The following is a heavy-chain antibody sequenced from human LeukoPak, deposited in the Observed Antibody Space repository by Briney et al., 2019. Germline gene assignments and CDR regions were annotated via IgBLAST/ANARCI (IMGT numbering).Heavy chain of an antibody. J-gene: IGHJ1*01. D-gene: IGHD2-15*01. CDR2: IIPNLDTA. V-gene: IGHV1-69*01. Sequence: AALKDSCKDSGRTYSSNDNSWVRAPRGQGREWMKGIIPNLDTAHYPYKFLGRVTITANESTGTAYMELSSLRSEDTAIYYCARDFDPDPIGYCSGGNCRRPPGAEYFQHWGQGTLVTVSS. CDR3: ARDFDPDPIGYCSGGNCRRPPGAEYFQH. CDR1: GRTYSSND.